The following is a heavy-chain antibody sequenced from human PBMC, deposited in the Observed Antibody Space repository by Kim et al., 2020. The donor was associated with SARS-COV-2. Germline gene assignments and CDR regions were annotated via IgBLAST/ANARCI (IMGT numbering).Heavy chain of an antibody. D-gene: IGHD2-8*01. J-gene: IGHJ6*02. V-gene: IGHV3-11*06. CDR2: ISSSSSYT. CDR1: GFTFSDYY. CDR3: ARDNGGLFLNYGMDV. Sequence: GGSLRLSCAASGFTFSDYYMSWIRQAPGKGLEWVSYISSSSSYTNYADSVKGRFTISRDNAKNSLYLQMNSLRAEDTAVYYCARDNGGLFLNYGMDVWGQGTTVTVSS.